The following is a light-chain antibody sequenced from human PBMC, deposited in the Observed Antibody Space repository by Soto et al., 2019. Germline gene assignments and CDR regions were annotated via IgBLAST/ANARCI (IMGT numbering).Light chain of an antibody. J-gene: IGLJ1*01. Sequence: QSVLTQPASVSGSPGQSITISCTGTSSDVGGYNYVSWYQQHPGKAPKLMIYEVTNRPSGVSSRFSGSKSGNRASLTISGLQAEDEADYYCSSYTSSTTGYVFGSGTKVTVL. CDR2: EVT. CDR1: SSDVGGYNY. CDR3: SSYTSSTTGYV. V-gene: IGLV2-14*01.